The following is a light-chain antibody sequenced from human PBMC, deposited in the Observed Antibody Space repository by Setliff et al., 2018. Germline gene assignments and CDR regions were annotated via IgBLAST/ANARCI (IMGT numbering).Light chain of an antibody. CDR1: SNDVGGYNY. CDR3: CSYVRGRAYV. CDR2: AVT. V-gene: IGLV2-14*03. J-gene: IGLJ1*01. Sequence: QSALTQPASVSGSLGQSITISCTGTSNDVGGYNYVSWYKQHPGEAPQLMIYAVTKRPSGVSNRFSGSKSGKAASLTISGLQAEDEADYYCCSYVRGRAYVFGTGTKVTVL.